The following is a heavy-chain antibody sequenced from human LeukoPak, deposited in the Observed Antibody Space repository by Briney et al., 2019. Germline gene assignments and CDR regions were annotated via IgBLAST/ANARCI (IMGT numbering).Heavy chain of an antibody. V-gene: IGHV4-39*07. CDR3: ARGRKYNWNYVSYYYYYMDV. CDR2: IYYSGST. CDR1: GGSVNTDSYY. Sequence: PSETLSLTCNVSGGSVNTDSYYWGWIRQSPGKGLEWIGTIYYSGSTYFNPSFMSRVIMSLDTSKNQFSLKLSSVTAADTAVYYCARGRKYNWNYVSYYYYYMDVWGKGTTVTVSS. J-gene: IGHJ6*03. D-gene: IGHD1-7*01.